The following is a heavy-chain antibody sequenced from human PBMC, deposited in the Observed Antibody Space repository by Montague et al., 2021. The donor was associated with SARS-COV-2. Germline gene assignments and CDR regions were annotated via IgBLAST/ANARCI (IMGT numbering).Heavy chain of an antibody. CDR3: ARVQGITMIVVVIGAFDI. V-gene: IGHV4-31*03. J-gene: IGHJ3*02. Sequence: TLSLTCTVSGGSISSGGYYWSWIRQHPGKGLEWIGYIYYSGSTYYNSSLKSRVTISVDTSKNQFSLKLSSVTAADTAVYYCARVQGITMIVVVIGAFDIWGQGTMVTVSS. D-gene: IGHD3-22*01. CDR1: GGSISSGGYY. CDR2: IYYSGST.